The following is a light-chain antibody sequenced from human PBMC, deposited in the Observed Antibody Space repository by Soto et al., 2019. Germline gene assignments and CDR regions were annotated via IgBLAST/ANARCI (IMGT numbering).Light chain of an antibody. CDR2: DVN. CDR1: SSNIGRYKY. V-gene: IGLV2-14*03. J-gene: IGLJ1*01. CDR3: SSLTTNSTFV. Sequence: QSVLAQPASVSRSRGQTITISCTGTSSNIGRYKYVSWFQQHPGKVPKLIIYDVNTWPSGVSDRFSGSKSGNTASLTISGLQREDEADYYCSSLTTNSTFVFGAGTKVTVL.